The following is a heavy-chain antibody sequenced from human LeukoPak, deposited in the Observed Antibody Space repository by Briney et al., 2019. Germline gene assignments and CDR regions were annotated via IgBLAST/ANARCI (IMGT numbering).Heavy chain of an antibody. CDR1: GGSFSDYY. D-gene: IGHD3-10*01. V-gene: IGHV4-34*01. J-gene: IGHJ3*02. Sequence: PSETLSLTCGVYGGSFSDYYWSWIRQPPGKGLEWIGEINHSGSSNYNPSLESRVTISVAMSTNQFSMNLRSVTAAATAVYYCARGLHYYGSGSYYRGAFDIWGQGTMVTVSS. CDR2: INHSGSS. CDR3: ARGLHYYGSGSYYRGAFDI.